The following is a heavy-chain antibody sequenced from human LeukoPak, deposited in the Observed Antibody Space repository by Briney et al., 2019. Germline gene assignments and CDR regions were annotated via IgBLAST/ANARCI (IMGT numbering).Heavy chain of an antibody. CDR1: GYSFTSYW. CDR2: IYPGDSDT. CDR3: ARTYYDFWSGQHFDY. Sequence: GESLKISYKGSGYSFTSYWIGWVRQMPGKGLEWMGIIYPGDSDTRYSPSFQGQVTISADKSISTAYLQWSSLKASDTAMYYCARTYYDFWSGQHFDYWGQGTLVTVSS. J-gene: IGHJ4*02. D-gene: IGHD3-3*01. V-gene: IGHV5-51*01.